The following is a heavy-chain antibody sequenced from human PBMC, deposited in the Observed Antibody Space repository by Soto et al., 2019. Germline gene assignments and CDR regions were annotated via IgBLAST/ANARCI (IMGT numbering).Heavy chain of an antibody. CDR3: ARAGPTVVTYGMDV. J-gene: IGHJ6*02. CDR1: GFSISSYY. Sequence: SSETRCLTCGVSGFSISSYYLSWLRPPPGKGLEWIGYIYYSGSTNYNPSLKSRVTISVDTSKNQFSLKLSSVTAADTAVYYCARAGPTVVTYGMDVWGQGTTVTVSS. CDR2: IYYSGST. D-gene: IGHD4-17*01. V-gene: IGHV4-59*01.